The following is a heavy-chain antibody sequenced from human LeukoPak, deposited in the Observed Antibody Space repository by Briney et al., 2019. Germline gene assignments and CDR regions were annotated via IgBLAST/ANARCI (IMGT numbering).Heavy chain of an antibody. CDR1: GFTVSSHY. V-gene: IGHV3-66*01. CDR2: IYSGGWP. Sequence: GGCLSLSRAASGFTVSSHYMRWVSQAPGRGLEGVTVIYSGGWPYHAASVKGRFTISRDNSKNTLYLQINSLRAEYTAVYYCARRAFDIWGQGTMVTVSS. J-gene: IGHJ3*02. CDR3: ARRAFDI.